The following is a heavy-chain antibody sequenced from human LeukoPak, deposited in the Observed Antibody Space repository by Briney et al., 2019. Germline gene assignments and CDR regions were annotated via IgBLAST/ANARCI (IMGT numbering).Heavy chain of an antibody. CDR2: IYSGGST. Sequence: GGSLRLSCAASGFTVSSNYMSWVRQAPGKGLEWVSVIYSGGSTYYADSVKGRFTISRDNSKNTLFLQMNSLRAEDTAVYYCAREVTELPPHNYDFWSPHYYMDVWGKGTTVTVSS. CDR1: GFTVSSNY. CDR3: AREVTELPPHNYDFWSPHYYMDV. D-gene: IGHD3-3*01. V-gene: IGHV3-53*05. J-gene: IGHJ6*03.